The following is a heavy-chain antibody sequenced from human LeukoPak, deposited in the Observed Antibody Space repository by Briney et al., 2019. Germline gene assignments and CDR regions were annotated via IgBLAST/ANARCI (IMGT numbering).Heavy chain of an antibody. CDR3: ARGSYSDAFGI. D-gene: IGHD1-26*01. V-gene: IGHV4-59*01. Sequence: SETLSLTCTVSGGSISSYYWSWIRQPPGKGLEWIGYIYYSGSTNYNPSLKSRVTISVDTSKNQFSLKLSSVTAADTAVYYCARGSYSDAFGIWGQGTMVTVSS. J-gene: IGHJ3*02. CDR1: GGSISSYY. CDR2: IYYSGST.